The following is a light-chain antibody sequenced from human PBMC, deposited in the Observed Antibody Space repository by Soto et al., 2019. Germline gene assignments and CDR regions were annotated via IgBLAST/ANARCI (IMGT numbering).Light chain of an antibody. CDR2: EVS. CDR1: SSDVGRYNY. V-gene: IGLV2-14*01. Sequence: HSALAQPASVSGSPGQSITVSCTGTSSDVGRYNYVSWYQQHPGKAPKLIIHEVSNRPSGVSNRFSASKSGNTASLTISGLQAEDEADYYCSSNGGSTPFYVCGSGTKVTV. CDR3: SSNGGSTPFYV. J-gene: IGLJ1*01.